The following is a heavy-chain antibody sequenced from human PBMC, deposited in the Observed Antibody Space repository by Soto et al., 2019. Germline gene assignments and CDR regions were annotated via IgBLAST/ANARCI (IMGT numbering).Heavy chain of an antibody. V-gene: IGHV3-23*01. D-gene: IGHD6-13*01. CDR3: AKRDLGY. CDR2: ISDSGGTI. J-gene: IGHJ4*02. CDR1: GFTFRNYA. Sequence: QTGGSLRLSCAASGFTFRNYAMSWVRQAPGKGLEWVSTISDSGGTISYADSVKGRLTISRDNSRNTLYLQMDSLRVEDTAVYYCAKRDLGYWGRGTMVTVSS.